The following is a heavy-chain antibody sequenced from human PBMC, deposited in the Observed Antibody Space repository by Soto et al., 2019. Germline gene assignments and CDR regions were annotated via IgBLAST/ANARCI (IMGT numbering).Heavy chain of an antibody. J-gene: IGHJ6*03. V-gene: IGHV4-31*03. CDR1: GGSISSGGYY. CDR3: ARDEEALDYRGLERMDV. CDR2: IYYSGST. D-gene: IGHD4-4*01. Sequence: SETLSLTCTVSGGSISSGGYYWSWIRQHPGKGLEWIGYIYYSGSTYYNPSLKSRVTISVDTSKNQFSLKLSSVTAADTAVYYCARDEEALDYRGLERMDVWGKGTTVTVSS.